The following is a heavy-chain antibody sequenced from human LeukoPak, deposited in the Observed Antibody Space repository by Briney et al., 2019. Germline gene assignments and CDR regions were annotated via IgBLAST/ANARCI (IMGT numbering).Heavy chain of an antibody. CDR2: INPNNGDT. CDR3: ARGYTSGLYGAFDSFDM. D-gene: IGHD6-19*01. Sequence: ASVKVSCKASGYTFTSSYMYWVRQAPGQGLEWMGRINPNNGDTNYAQKFQGRVTMTRDTSTSTAYMELSSLRVDDTAVYYCARGYTSGLYGAFDSFDMWGQGAMVIVPS. J-gene: IGHJ3*02. V-gene: IGHV1-2*06. CDR1: GYTFTSSY.